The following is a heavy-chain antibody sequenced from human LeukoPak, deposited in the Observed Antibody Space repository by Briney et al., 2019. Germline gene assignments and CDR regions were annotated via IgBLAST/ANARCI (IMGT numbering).Heavy chain of an antibody. J-gene: IGHJ4*02. Sequence: GESLRLSCAASGFTFSSCAMHWVRQAPGRGLEYVSAIGSNGDRYYGNSVKGKFTVSRDNSKNTLYLQMGSLRAEDMAVYYCARGEGDWKFVDYWGQGTLVTVST. CDR3: ARGEGDWKFVDY. D-gene: IGHD2-21*02. V-gene: IGHV3-64*01. CDR2: IGSNGDR. CDR1: GFTFSSCA.